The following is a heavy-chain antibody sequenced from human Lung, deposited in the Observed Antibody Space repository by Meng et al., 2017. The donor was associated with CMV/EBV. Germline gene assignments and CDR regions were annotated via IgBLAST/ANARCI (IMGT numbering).Heavy chain of an antibody. V-gene: IGHV3-74*01. CDR1: GFTISTHW. J-gene: IGHJ4*02. CDR3: ARGVAEFLGWEMGH. CDR2: MKSDENRI. D-gene: IGHD1-26*01. Sequence: QRWGAWGGFVHPGGSLRPSCEGSGFTISTHWMHWARQVPGKGLEWVSRMKSDENRINYADSVKGRFTISRDNDKNTVYLQMNSLRAEDTAVYYCARGVAEFLGWEMGHWGQGTLVTVSS.